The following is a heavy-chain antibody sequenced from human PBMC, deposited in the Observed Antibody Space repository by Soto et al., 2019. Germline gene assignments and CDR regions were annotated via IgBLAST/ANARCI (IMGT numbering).Heavy chain of an antibody. CDR2: ISYDGSNK. CDR1: GFTFSSYG. Sequence: GGSLRLSCAASGFTFSSYGMHWVRQAPGKGLEWVAVISYDGSNKYYADSVKGRFTISRDNSKNTLYLQMNSLRAEDTAVYYCAKEHQGPMATLWGQGTLVTVSS. J-gene: IGHJ4*02. CDR3: AKEHQGPMATL. V-gene: IGHV3-30*18. D-gene: IGHD5-12*01.